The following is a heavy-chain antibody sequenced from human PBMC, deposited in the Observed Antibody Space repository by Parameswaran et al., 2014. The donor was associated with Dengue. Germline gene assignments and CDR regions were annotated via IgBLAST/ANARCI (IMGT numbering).Heavy chain of an antibody. V-gene: IGHV3-48*02. CDR2: ISSSSGTI. Sequence: WIRQPPGKGLEWVSYISSSSGTIYYADSVKGRFTISRDNAKNSLYLQMNSLRDGDTAVYYCARMNVASRPGFYYFYPMDVWGQGTTVTVSS. CDR3: ARMNVASRPGFYYFYPMDV. D-gene: IGHD6-6*01. J-gene: IGHJ6*02.